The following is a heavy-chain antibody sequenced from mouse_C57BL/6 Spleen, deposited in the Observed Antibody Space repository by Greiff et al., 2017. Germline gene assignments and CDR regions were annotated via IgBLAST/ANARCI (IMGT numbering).Heavy chain of an antibody. J-gene: IGHJ4*01. CDR1: GYTFTSYW. Sequence: VQLQQSGAELVKPGASVKLSCKASGYTFTSYWMHWVKQRPGQGLEWIGMIHPNSGSTNYNEKFKSKATLTVDKSSSTAYMQLSSLTSEDSAVYYCATNWESVSAMDYWGQGTSVTVSS. D-gene: IGHD4-1*01. CDR3: ATNWESVSAMDY. CDR2: IHPNSGST. V-gene: IGHV1-64*01.